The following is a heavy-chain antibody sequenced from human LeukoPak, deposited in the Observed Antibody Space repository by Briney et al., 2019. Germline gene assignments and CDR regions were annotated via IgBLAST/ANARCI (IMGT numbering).Heavy chain of an antibody. CDR1: GYTFTSYY. Sequence: SVKVSCKASGYTFTSYYMHWVRQAPGQGLEWMGGIIPIFGTANYAQKFQGRVTITAGESTSTAYMELSSLRSEDTAVYYCARGGGPSIAAASYWGQGTLVTVSS. J-gene: IGHJ4*02. CDR3: ARGGGPSIAAASY. CDR2: IIPIFGTA. V-gene: IGHV1-69*13. D-gene: IGHD6-13*01.